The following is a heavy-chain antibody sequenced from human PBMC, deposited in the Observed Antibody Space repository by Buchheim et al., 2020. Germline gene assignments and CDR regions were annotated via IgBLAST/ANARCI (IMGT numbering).Heavy chain of an antibody. Sequence: QVQLQESGPGLVKPSQTLSLTCTVSGGCISSGDHYWSWIRQPPGKGLEWIGYIFYSGCTYYNPSLKCRVTISVDTSKNQFSLRLSSVTAADTAVYNCAKVIVRIDTKATYYYYYYGMDVWGKGTT. V-gene: IGHV4-30-4*01. D-gene: IGHD3-16*02. J-gene: IGHJ6*04. CDR3: AKVIVRIDTKATYYYYYYGMDV. CDR2: IFYSGCT. CDR1: GGCISSGDHY.